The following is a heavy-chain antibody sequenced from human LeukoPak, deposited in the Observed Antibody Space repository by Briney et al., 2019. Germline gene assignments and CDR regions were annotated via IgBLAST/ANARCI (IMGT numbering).Heavy chain of an antibody. CDR1: GVSISSYY. CDR2: IYYSGST. Sequence: SETLSLTCTVSGVSISSYYWSWIRQPPGKGLEWIGYIYYSGSTNYNPSLKSRVTISVDTSKNQFSLKLSSVTAADTAVYYCARDGDSSGWANWFDPWGQGTLVTVSS. D-gene: IGHD6-19*01. CDR3: ARDGDSSGWANWFDP. J-gene: IGHJ5*02. V-gene: IGHV4-59*01.